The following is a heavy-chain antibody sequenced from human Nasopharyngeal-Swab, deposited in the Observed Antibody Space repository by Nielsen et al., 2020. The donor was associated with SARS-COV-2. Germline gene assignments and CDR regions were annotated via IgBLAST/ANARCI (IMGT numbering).Heavy chain of an antibody. CDR2: IAHDASNE. J-gene: IGHJ4*02. V-gene: IGHV3-30*03. Sequence: GESLKISCAASGFTFSSFGMHWVRQAPGKGLEWVAFIAHDASNEYYGDSVKGRFSISRDSSKNTLYLQMDSPRGEDTAVYYCARDAPAHYGAFYWGRGTRVTVSS. CDR3: ARDAPAHYGAFY. D-gene: IGHD4-17*01. CDR1: GFTFSSFG.